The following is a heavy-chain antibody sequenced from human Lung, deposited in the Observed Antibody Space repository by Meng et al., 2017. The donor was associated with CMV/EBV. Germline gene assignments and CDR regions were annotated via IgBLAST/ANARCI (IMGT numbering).Heavy chain of an antibody. CDR3: AREEYYYGSGRDY. CDR2: IYYSGST. Sequence: SETLSLXXTVSGGSISSSSYYWGWIRQPPGKGLEWIGSIYYSGSTYYNPSLKSRVTISVDTSKNQFSLKLSSVTAADTAVYYCAREEYYYGSGRDYWGQGXLVTVSS. J-gene: IGHJ4*02. D-gene: IGHD3-10*01. V-gene: IGHV4-39*07. CDR1: GGSISSSSYY.